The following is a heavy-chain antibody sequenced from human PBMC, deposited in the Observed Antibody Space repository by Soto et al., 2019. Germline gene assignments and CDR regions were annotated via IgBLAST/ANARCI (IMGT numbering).Heavy chain of an antibody. J-gene: IGHJ4*02. CDR2: LSAGGST. CDR3: AKDRGSGGIVTGTPDS. D-gene: IGHD3-9*01. V-gene: IGHV3-23*01. Sequence: EVQLLESGGGLVQPGGSLRLSCVISGFTVSSSAMTWVRQAPGKGLEWVSILSAGGSTYFAASVKGRFTISRNSSANTLYLQMGSLKAEETAVYYCAKDRGSGGIVTGTPDSWGPGTLVTVSS. CDR1: GFTVSSSA.